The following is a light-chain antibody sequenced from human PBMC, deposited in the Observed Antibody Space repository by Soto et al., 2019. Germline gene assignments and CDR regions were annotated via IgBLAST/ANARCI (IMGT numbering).Light chain of an antibody. Sequence: DIQMTQYPSTLSASVGERVTISCRASQSVNNWLAWYQRKPGKAPKLLIHDASTLESGIPARFSGSGSGTEFTLPISSLKPDDFATYDCQQYNSYWTFGQGTKVELK. CDR2: DAS. J-gene: IGKJ1*01. CDR1: QSVNNW. V-gene: IGKV1-5*01. CDR3: QQYNSYWT.